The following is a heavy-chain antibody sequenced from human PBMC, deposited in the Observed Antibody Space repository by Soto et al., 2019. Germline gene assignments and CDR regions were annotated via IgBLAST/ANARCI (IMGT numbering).Heavy chain of an antibody. J-gene: IGHJ4*02. D-gene: IGHD5-18*01. CDR1: GGTFSSYA. V-gene: IGHV1-69*01. CDR2: IIPIFGTA. CDR3: ARVGYSYGYGGYYFDY. Sequence: QVQLVQSGAEVKKPGSSVKVSCKASGGTFSSYAISWVRQAPGQGLEWMGGIIPIFGTANYAQKFQGRVTINADESTSTAYMELSSLRSEDTAVYYCARVGYSYGYGGYYFDYWGQGTLVTVSS.